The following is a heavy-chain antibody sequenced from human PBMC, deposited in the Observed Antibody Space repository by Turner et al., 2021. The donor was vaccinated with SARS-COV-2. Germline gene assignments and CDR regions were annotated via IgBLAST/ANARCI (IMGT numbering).Heavy chain of an antibody. J-gene: IGHJ6*02. Sequence: QVPLVQSGAEVKQPGASVKVSCKVSVYTLSDLSMHWVRQAPGKGLEWMGGLHHEDGETIDAQKYQGRVNMAEDTSTDTAYRELSSLRSEDTAVYYCATGVAVAGTPAKYYYSYGMDVWGQGTTVTVSS. D-gene: IGHD6-19*01. CDR3: ATGVAVAGTPAKYYYSYGMDV. CDR2: LHHEDGET. CDR1: VYTLSDLS. V-gene: IGHV1-24*01.